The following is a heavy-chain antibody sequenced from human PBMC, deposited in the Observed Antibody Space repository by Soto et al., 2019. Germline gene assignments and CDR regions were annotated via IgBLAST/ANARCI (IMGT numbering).Heavy chain of an antibody. Sequence: QVQLQEPGPRLVEPSQTLSLTCTVSGGSISSGDYYWSWIRQPPGTGLEWIGHIYHSGSTYTNPSLKSRITNSVDMSKNQFSPKVNSVTAADPAVYYWARGPKGDKVDHLGQGTLVTVSS. CDR1: GGSISSGDYY. CDR2: IYHSGST. J-gene: IGHJ4*02. D-gene: IGHD3-16*01. V-gene: IGHV4-30-4*01. CDR3: ARGPKGDKVDH.